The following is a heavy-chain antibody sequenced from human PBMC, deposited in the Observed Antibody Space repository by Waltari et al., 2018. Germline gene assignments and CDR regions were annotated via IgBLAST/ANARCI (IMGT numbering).Heavy chain of an antibody. D-gene: IGHD3-10*01. CDR1: GCCISSGYY. CDR2: IYHSGNT. V-gene: IGHV4-38-2*01. Sequence: QVQLQESGPGLVGPSETVSITCAVTGCCISSGYYWGWIRPPPGKGLAWMGSIYHSGNTNDNPSLQGRVTISVDTSKSRFSLKLSSVTSADTAVYYCAREDPGYYYGMDFWGQGTTVTVSS. CDR3: AREDPGYYYGMDF. J-gene: IGHJ6*02.